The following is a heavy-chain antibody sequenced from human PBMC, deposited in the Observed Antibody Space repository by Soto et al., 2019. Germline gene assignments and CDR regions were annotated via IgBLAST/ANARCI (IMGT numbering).Heavy chain of an antibody. Sequence: SETLSLTCAVSGGSISSGGYSWSWVRQPPGKGLEWIGYIYHSGSTYYNPSLKSRVTISVDRSKNQFSLKLSSVTAADTAVYYCASGRRDVVVVAATISYYYYGMDVWGQGTTVTVSS. CDR2: IYHSGST. D-gene: IGHD2-15*01. J-gene: IGHJ6*02. V-gene: IGHV4-30-2*01. CDR1: GGSISSGGYS. CDR3: ASGRRDVVVVAATISYYYYGMDV.